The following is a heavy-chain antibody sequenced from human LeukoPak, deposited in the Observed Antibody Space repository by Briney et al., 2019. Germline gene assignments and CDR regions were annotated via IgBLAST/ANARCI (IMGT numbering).Heavy chain of an antibody. D-gene: IGHD4-23*01. CDR3: ARVNYGGNSPFDY. J-gene: IGHJ4*02. CDR1: GYTFTSYY. V-gene: IGHV1-46*01. CDR2: INPSGGST. Sequence: ASVKVSCKASGYTFTSYYMHWVRQAPGQGLEWMGIINPSGGSTSYAQKFQGRVTMTRDTSTSTVHMELSSLRSEDMAVYYCARVNYGGNSPFDYWGQGTLVTVSS.